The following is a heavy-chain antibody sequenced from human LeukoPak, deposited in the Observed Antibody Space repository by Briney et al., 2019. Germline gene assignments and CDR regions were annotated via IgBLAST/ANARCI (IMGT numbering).Heavy chain of an antibody. CDR2: IKYDGSGK. V-gene: IGHV3-7*01. CDR3: ARDLFSGSYQEDF. D-gene: IGHD1-26*01. J-gene: IGHJ4*02. CDR1: GFTLSSYW. Sequence: GGSLRLSCAASGFTLSSYWMSWVRQAPGKGLEWVANIKYDGSGKYYADSVKGRFTISRDDAKNSLYLEMSRLRVEDTAVYYCARDLFSGSYQEDFWGQGTLVTVSS.